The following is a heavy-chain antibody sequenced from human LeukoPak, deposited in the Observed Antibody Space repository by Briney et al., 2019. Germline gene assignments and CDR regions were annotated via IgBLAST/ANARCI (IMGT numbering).Heavy chain of an antibody. CDR1: GGSISSSSYY. V-gene: IGHV4-31*03. CDR2: IYYSGST. CDR3: ARDGRLSSYYYGMDV. Sequence: SETLSLTCTVSGGSISSSSYYWGWIRQPPGKGLEWIGYIYYSGSTYYNPSLKSRVTISVDTSKNQFSLKLSSVTAADTAVYYCARDGRLSSYYYGMDVWGQGTTVTVSS. J-gene: IGHJ6*02.